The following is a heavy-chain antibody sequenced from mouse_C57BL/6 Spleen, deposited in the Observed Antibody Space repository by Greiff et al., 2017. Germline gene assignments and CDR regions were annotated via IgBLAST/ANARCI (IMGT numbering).Heavy chain of an antibody. CDR1: GFNIKNTY. CDR3: AGGRRLGRGSMDY. Sequence: VQLQQSVAELVRPGASVRLSCTASGFNIKNTYMHWVQQRPEQGLEWIGRIDPANGNTTSAPKFPGKGSITADTSSKTAYLQLISVTSDDTAAYYCAGGRRLGRGSMDYWGQGTSVTVSS. J-gene: IGHJ4*01. CDR2: IDPANGNT. V-gene: IGHV14-3*01.